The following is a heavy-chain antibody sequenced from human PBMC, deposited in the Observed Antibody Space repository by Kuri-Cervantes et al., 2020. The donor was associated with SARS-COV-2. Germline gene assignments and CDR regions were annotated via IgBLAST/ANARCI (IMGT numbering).Heavy chain of an antibody. Sequence: GGSLRLSCTASGFTFGDYAMSWVRQAPGKGLEWVGFIRSKAYGGTTEYAASVKGRFTISRDDSKSIAYLQMNSLRTEDTAVYYCTRVFSTLLPAQIELLGQGTLVTVSS. CDR2: IRSKAYGGTT. D-gene: IGHD2-2*01. CDR1: GFTFGDYA. V-gene: IGHV3-49*04. CDR3: TRVFSTLLPAQIEL. J-gene: IGHJ5*02.